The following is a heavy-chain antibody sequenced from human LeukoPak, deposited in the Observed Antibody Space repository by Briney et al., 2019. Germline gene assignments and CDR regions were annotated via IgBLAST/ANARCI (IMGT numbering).Heavy chain of an antibody. CDR2: ISSSSSYI. D-gene: IGHD1-7*01. CDR1: GFTFSSYS. J-gene: IGHJ4*02. CDR3: ARYDWNYGFDY. Sequence: GGSLRLSCAASGFTFSSYSMNWVRQAPGKGLEWVSTISSSSSYIYYADSVKGRFTISRDNAKNSLYLQMNSLRAEDTAVYYCARYDWNYGFDYWGQGTLVTVSS. V-gene: IGHV3-21*01.